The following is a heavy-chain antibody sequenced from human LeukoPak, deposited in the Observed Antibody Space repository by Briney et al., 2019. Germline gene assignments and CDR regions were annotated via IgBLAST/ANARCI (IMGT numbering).Heavy chain of an antibody. Sequence: GESLKISCKGSGYSFTSYWIGWVRQMPGKGLEWMGIIYPGDYDIRCSPSFQGQVTISADKSISTAYLQWSSLKASDTAMYYCARRRELLSDYFDYWGQGTLVTVSS. J-gene: IGHJ4*02. CDR2: IYPGDYDI. CDR3: ARRRELLSDYFDY. D-gene: IGHD1-26*01. V-gene: IGHV5-51*01. CDR1: GYSFTSYW.